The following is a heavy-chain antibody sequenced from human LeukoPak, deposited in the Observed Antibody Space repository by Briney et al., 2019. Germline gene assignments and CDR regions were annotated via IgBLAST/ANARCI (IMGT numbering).Heavy chain of an antibody. CDR2: INPNSGGT. CDR3: AGDRSHLGYCSGGSCYDPTDRVHFDY. D-gene: IGHD2-15*01. CDR1: GYTFTTYY. J-gene: IGHJ4*02. V-gene: IGHV1-2*02. Sequence: ASVKVSCKTSGYTFTTYYMHWVRQAPGQGLEWMGWINPNSGGTDYAQKFQGRVTMTRDTSISTAYMELSRLRSDDTAVYYCAGDRSHLGYCSGGSCYDPTDRVHFDYWGQGTLITVSS.